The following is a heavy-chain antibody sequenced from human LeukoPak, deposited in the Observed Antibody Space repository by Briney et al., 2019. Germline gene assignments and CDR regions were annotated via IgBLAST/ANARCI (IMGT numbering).Heavy chain of an antibody. CDR1: GFTFSDHY. CDR2: ISSSGSTI. Sequence: TPGGSLRLSCAASGFTFSDHYMDWVRQAPGKGLEWVSYISSSGSTIYYADSVKGRFTISRDNAKNSLYLQMNSLRAEDTAVYYCAELGITMIGGVWGKGTTVTISS. CDR3: AELGITMIGGV. V-gene: IGHV3-11*04. J-gene: IGHJ6*04. D-gene: IGHD3-10*02.